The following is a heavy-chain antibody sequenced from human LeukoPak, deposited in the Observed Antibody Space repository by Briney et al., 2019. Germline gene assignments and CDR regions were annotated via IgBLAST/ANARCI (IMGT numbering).Heavy chain of an antibody. CDR3: ARGGRYCTNGVCYGFYYYYGMDV. CDR1: GDSVSSNSAA. D-gene: IGHD2-8*01. Sequence: SQTLSLTCAISGDSVSSNSAAWNWIRQSPSRGLEWLGRTYYRSKWYNDYAVSVKSRITINPDTSKNQFSLQLNSVTPEDTAVYYCARGGRYCTNGVCYGFYYYYGMDVWGQGTTVTVSS. J-gene: IGHJ6*02. CDR2: TYYRSKWYN. V-gene: IGHV6-1*01.